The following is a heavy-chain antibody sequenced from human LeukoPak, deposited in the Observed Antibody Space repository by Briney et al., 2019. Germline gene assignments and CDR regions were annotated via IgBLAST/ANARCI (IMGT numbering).Heavy chain of an antibody. Sequence: SQTVSLTCAISGDSVSSNNAAWSWIRQSPSRGLEWLGRTYYRSKWYNAVSVKSRITINPDTSKNQVSLQLNSVTPEDTAVYYCARDRNFGGSYNTIDYWGQGTLVTVSS. CDR2: TYYRSKWY. CDR3: ARDRNFGGSYNTIDY. CDR1: GDSVSSNNAA. D-gene: IGHD1-26*01. V-gene: IGHV6-1*01. J-gene: IGHJ4*02.